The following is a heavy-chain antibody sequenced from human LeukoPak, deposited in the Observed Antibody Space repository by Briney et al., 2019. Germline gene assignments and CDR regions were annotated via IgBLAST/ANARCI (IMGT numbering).Heavy chain of an antibody. CDR1: GGSFSGYY. D-gene: IGHD4-17*01. CDR2: INHSGST. Sequence: SETLSLTCAVYGGSFSGYYWSWIRQPPGKGLEWIGEINHSGSTNYNPSLKSRVTISVDTSKNQFSLKLSSVTAADTAVYYCARINPYGVRKGWFDPWGQGTLATVSS. CDR3: ARINPYGVRKGWFDP. V-gene: IGHV4-34*01. J-gene: IGHJ5*02.